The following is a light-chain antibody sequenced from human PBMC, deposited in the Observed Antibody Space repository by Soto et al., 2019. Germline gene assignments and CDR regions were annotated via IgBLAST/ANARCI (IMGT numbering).Light chain of an antibody. CDR3: QVWDSGPDHVV. J-gene: IGLJ2*01. Sequence: SYELTQPPSMSVAPGQTATITCGGNNIGSKSVQWYQQKSGQAPVLVVYDDSDRPSGIPERFSGSNSGNTATLTISRVEAEDEADYSCQVWDSGPDHVVFXXGXXLTVL. V-gene: IGLV3-21*02. CDR1: NIGSKS. CDR2: DDS.